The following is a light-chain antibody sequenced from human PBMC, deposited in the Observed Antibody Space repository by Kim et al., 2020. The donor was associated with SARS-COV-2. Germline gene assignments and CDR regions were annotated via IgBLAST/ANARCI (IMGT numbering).Light chain of an antibody. J-gene: IGKJ2*01. V-gene: IGKV1-12*01. CDR3: QQTDTFPYT. CDR2: ASS. CDR1: QFVSSS. Sequence: SALLGDRVTISCRASQFVSSSVAWYQQKPGKAPKLLLYASSSLRSGVSPRFSGSGSGTDFTLTITNVQPEDFATYYCQQTDTFPYTFGQGTKLEI.